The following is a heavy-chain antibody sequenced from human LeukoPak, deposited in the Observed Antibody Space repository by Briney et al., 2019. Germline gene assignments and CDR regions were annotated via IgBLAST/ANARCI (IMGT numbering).Heavy chain of an antibody. Sequence: VASVKVSCKASGFTFTSSAVQWVRQARGQRLEWIGWIVVRSGNTNYAQKFQERVTITRDMSTSTAYMELSSLRSEDTAVYYCAADGLGYCSSTSCYTKYYYMDVWGKGTTVTVSS. CDR1: GFTFTSSA. CDR3: AADGLGYCSSTSCYTKYYYMDV. J-gene: IGHJ6*03. CDR2: IVVRSGNT. D-gene: IGHD2-2*02. V-gene: IGHV1-58*01.